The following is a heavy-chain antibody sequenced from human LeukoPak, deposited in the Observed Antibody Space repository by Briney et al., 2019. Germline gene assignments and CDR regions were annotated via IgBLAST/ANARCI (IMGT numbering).Heavy chain of an antibody. CDR2: INPNSGDT. CDR3: ARDWRGSYFPDF. J-gene: IGHJ4*02. CDR1: GYTLTDYY. Sequence: ASVKVSCKASGYTLTDYYMHWVRQAPGQGLEWMGWINPNSGDTNYAQKFQGRVTMTRDTSISTAYVDLSGLTSDDTAIYYCARDWRGSYFPDFWGQGTLVTVSS. V-gene: IGHV1-2*02. D-gene: IGHD1-26*01.